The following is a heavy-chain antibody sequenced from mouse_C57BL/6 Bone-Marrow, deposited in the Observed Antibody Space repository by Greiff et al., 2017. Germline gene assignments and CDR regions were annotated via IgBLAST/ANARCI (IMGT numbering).Heavy chain of an antibody. J-gene: IGHJ1*03. D-gene: IGHD2-3*01. CDR1: GFTFSSYA. V-gene: IGHV5-4*03. Sequence: EVKVIESGGGLVKPGGSLKLSCAASGFTFSSYAMSWVRQTPEKRLEWVATISDGGSYTYYPDNVKGRFTISRDNAKNNLYLQMSHLKSEDTAMYYCARKGTMMWYFDVGGTGTTVTVAS. CDR3: ARKGTMMWYFDV. CDR2: ISDGGSYT.